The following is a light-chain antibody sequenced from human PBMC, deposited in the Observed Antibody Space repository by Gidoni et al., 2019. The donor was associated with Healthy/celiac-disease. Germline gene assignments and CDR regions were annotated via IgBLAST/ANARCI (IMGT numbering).Light chain of an antibody. CDR1: QDISSA. Sequence: AIQLTQSPSSLSASVGDRVTIICRASQDISSALAWYQQKPGRAPKLLIYDASSLESGVPSRFSGSGSGTDFTLTISSLQPEDFATYYCQQFNNYPITFGQGTRLEIK. CDR2: DAS. V-gene: IGKV1D-13*01. J-gene: IGKJ5*01. CDR3: QQFNNYPIT.